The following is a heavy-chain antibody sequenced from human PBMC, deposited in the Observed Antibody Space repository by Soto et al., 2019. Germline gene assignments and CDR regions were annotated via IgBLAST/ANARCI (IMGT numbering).Heavy chain of an antibody. J-gene: IGHJ5*02. D-gene: IGHD5-12*01. Sequence: EVQLLESGGGLVQPGGSLRLSCAASGFTFSSYAMSWVRQAPGKGLEWVSAISGSGGSTYYADSVKGRFTISRDNSKNSLYLQMNSLKAENTAVYYCAKDRSGYNCAQPEDWFDPWGQRTLVTVSS. CDR2: ISGSGGST. CDR1: GFTFSSYA. CDR3: AKDRSGYNCAQPEDWFDP. V-gene: IGHV3-23*01.